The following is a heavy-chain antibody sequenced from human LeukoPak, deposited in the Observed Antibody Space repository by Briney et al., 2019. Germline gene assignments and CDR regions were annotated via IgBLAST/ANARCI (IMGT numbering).Heavy chain of an antibody. V-gene: IGHV3-53*01. CDR3: ARVYYYDSSGQNWFDP. Sequence: GSLRLSCAASGFTVSNNYMSWVRQAPGKGLEWVSVIYSGGSTYYADSVKGRFTISRDNSKNTLYLQMNSLRAEDTAVYYCARVYYYDSSGQNWFDPGGQGTLVTVSS. CDR1: GFTVSNNY. J-gene: IGHJ5*02. D-gene: IGHD3-22*01. CDR2: IYSGGST.